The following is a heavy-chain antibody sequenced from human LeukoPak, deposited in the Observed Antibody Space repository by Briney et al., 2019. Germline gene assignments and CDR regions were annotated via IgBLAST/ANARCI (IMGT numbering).Heavy chain of an antibody. CDR1: GFTLTDQY. J-gene: IGHJ3*01. CDR3: ARDGGERGNSAFDV. Sequence: GGSLRLSCAASGFTLTDQYMDWVRQTPGKGLEWIGRSRNKANSHSSEYAASVKGRFTISRDGSGNLMYLQMNSLKIDDTAVYFCARDGGERGNSAFDVWGQGTEVTVSS. D-gene: IGHD3-16*01. CDR2: SRNKANSHSS. V-gene: IGHV3-72*01.